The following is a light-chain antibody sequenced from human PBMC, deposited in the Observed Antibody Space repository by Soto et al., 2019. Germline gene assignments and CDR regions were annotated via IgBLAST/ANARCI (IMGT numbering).Light chain of an antibody. CDR3: ASYTGTSKHL. J-gene: IGLJ1*01. CDR1: GAVSTFHF. V-gene: IGLV2-14*01. CDR2: KVS. Sequence: QSVLTQPASVAGSPGQSITISCTGPGAVSTFHFVSWYQQPPGKPPRVIIYKVSNRPSGVSSRFSVSKSGNTASLAISGLQSDDEPDYYCASYTGTSKHLFGTGSQGTVL.